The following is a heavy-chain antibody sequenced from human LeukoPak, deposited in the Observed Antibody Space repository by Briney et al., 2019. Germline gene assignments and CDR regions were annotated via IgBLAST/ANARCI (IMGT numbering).Heavy chain of an antibody. Sequence: ASVQVSCKASGYTFSGYYIHWVRQAPGQGLEWMGWINPNSGGTNYAEIFQGRVTLTRDTSISTAFMDLSRVTSDDTAVYYCARGYLRGKFDYWGQGALVTVSP. D-gene: IGHD2-2*01. J-gene: IGHJ4*02. V-gene: IGHV1-2*02. CDR3: ARGYLRGKFDY. CDR1: GYTFSGYY. CDR2: INPNSGGT.